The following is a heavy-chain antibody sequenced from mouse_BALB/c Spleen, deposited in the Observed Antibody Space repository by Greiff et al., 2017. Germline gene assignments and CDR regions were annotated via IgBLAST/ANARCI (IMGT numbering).Heavy chain of an antibody. CDR1: GYTFTDYN. CDR3: ARRGYYGSLAY. CDR2: INPNNGGT. Sequence: VQLQQSGPELVKPGASVKIPCKASGYTFTDYNMDWVKQSHGKSLEWIGDINPNNGGTIYNQKFKGKATLTVDKSSSTAYMELRSLTSEDTAVYYCARRGYYGSLAYWGQGTLVTVSP. V-gene: IGHV1-18*01. D-gene: IGHD1-1*01. J-gene: IGHJ3*01.